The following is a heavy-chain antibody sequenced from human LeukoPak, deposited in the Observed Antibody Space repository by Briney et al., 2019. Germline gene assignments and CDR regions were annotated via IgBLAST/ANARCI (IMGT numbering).Heavy chain of an antibody. J-gene: IGHJ6*03. CDR3: ARVDIVVVPAAQDYYYYMDV. CDR1: GFTFSSYS. V-gene: IGHV3-21*01. CDR2: ISSSSSYI. Sequence: GGSLRLSCAASGFTFSSYSMNWVRQAPGKGLEWVSSISSSSSYIYYADSVKGRFTISRDSAKNSLYLQMNSLRAEDTAVYYCARVDIVVVPAAQDYYYYMDVWGKGTTVTVSS. D-gene: IGHD2-2*01.